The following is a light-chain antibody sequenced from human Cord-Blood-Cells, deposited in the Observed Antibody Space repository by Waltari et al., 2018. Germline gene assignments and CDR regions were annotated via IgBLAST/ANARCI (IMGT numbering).Light chain of an antibody. CDR2: GAS. J-gene: IGKJ5*01. V-gene: IGKV3-20*01. CDR3: QQYGNSPIT. CDR1: QSVSSSY. Sequence: EIVLTQSPGTLSLSPGERATLSCRASQSVSSSYLAWYQQKPGQAPRLLIYGASSRATGIPDRFSGSGSGTDFTLTISRLEPEDVAVYYCQQYGNSPITFGEGTRLEIK.